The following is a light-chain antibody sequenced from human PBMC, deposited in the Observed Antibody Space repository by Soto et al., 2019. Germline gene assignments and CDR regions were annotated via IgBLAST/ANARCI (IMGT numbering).Light chain of an antibody. CDR1: QSISSY. CDR2: AAS. V-gene: IGKV1-39*01. J-gene: IGKJ3*01. CDR3: QQSYSTPFT. Sequence: DIVMTQSPSSLSASVGDRVTITCRASQSISSYLNWYQQKPGKAPKLLIYAASSLQSGVPSRFSGSGSGTDFTLTISSLQPEDFATYYCQQSYSTPFTFGPGTKVDIK.